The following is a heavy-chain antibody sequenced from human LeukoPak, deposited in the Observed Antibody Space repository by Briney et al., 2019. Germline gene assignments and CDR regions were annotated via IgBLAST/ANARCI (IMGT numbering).Heavy chain of an antibody. J-gene: IGHJ5*02. V-gene: IGHV1-2*02. CDR2: INPNSGGT. Sequence: ASVKVSCKASGYTFTGYYMHWVRQAPGQGLEWMGWINPNSGGTNYAQKFQGRVTMTRDTSISTAYMELSRLRSDDTAVYYCARDVSVVVPAAVSDPWGQGTLVTVSS. CDR1: GYTFTGYY. CDR3: ARDVSVVVPAAVSDP. D-gene: IGHD2-2*01.